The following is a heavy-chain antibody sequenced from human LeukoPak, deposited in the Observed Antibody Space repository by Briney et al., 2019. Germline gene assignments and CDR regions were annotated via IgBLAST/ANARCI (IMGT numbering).Heavy chain of an antibody. D-gene: IGHD2-15*01. Sequence: GGSLRLSCAASGFTFSSYAMSWVRQAPGKGLEWVSAISGSGGSTYYADSVKGGFTISRDNSKNTLYLQMNSLRAEDTAVYYCAKDTKVYPGYDAFDIWGQGTMVTVSS. J-gene: IGHJ3*02. CDR1: GFTFSSYA. V-gene: IGHV3-23*01. CDR3: AKDTKVYPGYDAFDI. CDR2: ISGSGGST.